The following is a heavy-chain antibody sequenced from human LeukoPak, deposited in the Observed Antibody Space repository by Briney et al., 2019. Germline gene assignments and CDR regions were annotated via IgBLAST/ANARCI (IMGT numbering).Heavy chain of an antibody. CDR2: IYYSGST. V-gene: IGHV4-59*01. CDR1: GGSISSYY. CDR3: ARFDYGDYYFDY. J-gene: IGHJ4*02. Sequence: IPSETLSLTCTVSGGSISSYYWSWIRQSPGKGLEWIGYIYYSGSTNYNPSLKSRVTISVDTSKNQFSLKLSSVTAADTAVYYCARFDYGDYYFDYWGQGTLVTVSS. D-gene: IGHD4-17*01.